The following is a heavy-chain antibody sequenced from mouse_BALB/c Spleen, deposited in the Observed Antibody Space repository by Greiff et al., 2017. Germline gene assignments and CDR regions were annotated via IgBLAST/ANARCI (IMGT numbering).Heavy chain of an antibody. CDR3: ARDGGNYGYFDY. CDR1: GYTFTNYW. Sequence: QVQLQQSGAELVRPGTSVKISCKASGYTFTNYWLGWVKQRPGHGLEWIGDIYPGGGYTNYNEKFKSKATLTVDKSSSTAYMQLSSLTSEDSAVYYCARDGGNYGYFDYWGQGTTLTVSS. CDR2: IYPGGGYT. D-gene: IGHD2-1*01. J-gene: IGHJ2*01. V-gene: IGHV1-63*01.